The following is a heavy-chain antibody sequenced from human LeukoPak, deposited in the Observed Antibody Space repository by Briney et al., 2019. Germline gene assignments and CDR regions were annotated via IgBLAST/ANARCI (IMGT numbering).Heavy chain of an antibody. CDR3: ARVGRFLEGITDKKNWFDP. J-gene: IGHJ5*02. CDR2: IYHSGST. V-gene: IGHV4-38-2*02. D-gene: IGHD3-3*01. CDR1: GYSISSGYY. Sequence: SETLSLTCTVSGYSISSGYYWGLIRQPPGKGLEWIGSIYHSGSTYYNPSLKSRVTISVDTSKNQFSLKLSSVTAADTAVYYCARVGRFLEGITDKKNWFDPWGQGTLVTVSS.